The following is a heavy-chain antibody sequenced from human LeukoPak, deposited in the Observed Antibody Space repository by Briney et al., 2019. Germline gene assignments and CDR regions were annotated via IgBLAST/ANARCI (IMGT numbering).Heavy chain of an antibody. D-gene: IGHD6-19*01. Sequence: PGGSLRLSYAASGFIFSSYAMKWVRQAPGKGLEWVSGITGSGGSYADSVKGRFTISRDNSKNTLYLQMNSLRAEDTAVYYCAKEEQYSRTHAFDIWGQGTMVTVSS. J-gene: IGHJ3*02. CDR2: ITGSGGS. CDR1: GFIFSSYA. CDR3: AKEEQYSRTHAFDI. V-gene: IGHV3-23*01.